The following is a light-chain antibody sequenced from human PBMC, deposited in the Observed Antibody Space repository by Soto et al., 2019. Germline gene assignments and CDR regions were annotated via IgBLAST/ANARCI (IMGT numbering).Light chain of an antibody. J-gene: IGKJ1*01. CDR2: DAS. CDR1: QSISSW. CDR3: QQHNSYWPWT. Sequence: DIQMTQSPSTLSASVGDRVTITCRASQSISSWLAWYQQKPGKAPKLLIYDASSLESGVPSRFSGSGSGTEFTLTISSLQPDDFATYYCQQHNSYWPWTFGQWTKVEIK. V-gene: IGKV1-5*01.